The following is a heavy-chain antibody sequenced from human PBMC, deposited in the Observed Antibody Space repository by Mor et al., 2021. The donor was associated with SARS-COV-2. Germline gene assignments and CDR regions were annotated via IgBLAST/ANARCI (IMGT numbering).Heavy chain of an antibody. CDR2: GHDSGTT. CDR3: ARSAVAGMSSDY. Sequence: GWIASGHDSGTTYYNPSLKSRVTMSVDTSKNQFSLKLTSVTAAVTAVYYCARSAVAGMSSDYWGQGTLVSVSS. D-gene: IGHD6-19*01. V-gene: IGHV4-39*01. J-gene: IGHJ4*02.